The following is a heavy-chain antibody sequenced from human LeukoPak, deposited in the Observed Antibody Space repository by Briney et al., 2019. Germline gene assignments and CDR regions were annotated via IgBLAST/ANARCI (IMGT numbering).Heavy chain of an antibody. V-gene: IGHV4-34*01. CDR2: INHSGST. Sequence: PSETLSLTCTVSGGSISSSLWTWIRQPPGKGLEWSGEINHSGSTNYNPSLKSRVTISVDTSKNQFSLKLSSVTAADTAVYYCARRQRYCSSTSCRPALDYWGQGTLVTVSS. D-gene: IGHD2-2*01. J-gene: IGHJ4*02. CDR3: ARRQRYCSSTSCRPALDY. CDR1: GGSISSSL.